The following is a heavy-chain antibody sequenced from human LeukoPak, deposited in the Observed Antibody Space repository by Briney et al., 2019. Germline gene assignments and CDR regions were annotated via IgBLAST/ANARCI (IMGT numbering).Heavy chain of an antibody. J-gene: IGHJ4*02. CDR1: GYXLTALS. Sequence: ASVKVSCKVSGYXLTALSMHWVRQAPGKGLEWMGGFYPEHGETIYAQNFQGRVTMTEDTSTDTAYMELSSLRSEDTAVYYCATDLGGIYDYWGQGTLVTVSS. D-gene: IGHD1-26*01. CDR3: ATDLGGIYDY. V-gene: IGHV1-24*01. CDR2: FYPEHGET.